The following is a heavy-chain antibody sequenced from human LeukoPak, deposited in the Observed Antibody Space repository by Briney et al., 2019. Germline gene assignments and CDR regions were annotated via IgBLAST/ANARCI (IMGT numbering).Heavy chain of an antibody. CDR3: AKAPVTTCRGAFCYPFDY. V-gene: IGHV1-69*06. CDR1: GGTFSSYA. D-gene: IGHD2-15*01. Sequence: SVKVSCKASGGTFSSYAISWVRQAPGQGLEWMGGIIPIFGTANYAQKFQGRVTITADKSTSTAYMELSSLRPEDAAVYYCAKAPVTTCRGAFCYPFDYWGLGTLVTVSS. J-gene: IGHJ4*02. CDR2: IIPIFGTA.